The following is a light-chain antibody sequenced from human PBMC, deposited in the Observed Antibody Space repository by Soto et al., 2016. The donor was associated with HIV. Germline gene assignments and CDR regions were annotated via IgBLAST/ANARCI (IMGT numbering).Light chain of an antibody. Sequence: DIQLTQSPSFLSASVGDRVIITCRASQGISSFLAWYQQKPGRAPNLPIYAASTLQSGVPSRFSGSGSGTEFTLTISSLQPEDFATYHCQQHYSYPPTFGGGTKVEIK. V-gene: IGKV1-9*01. J-gene: IGKJ4*01. CDR1: QGISSF. CDR2: AAS. CDR3: QQHYSYPPT.